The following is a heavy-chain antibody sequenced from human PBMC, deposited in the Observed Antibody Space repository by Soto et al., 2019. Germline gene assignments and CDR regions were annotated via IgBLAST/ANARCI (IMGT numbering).Heavy chain of an antibody. CDR3: ARDESYDILTGYYTPQRFDY. CDR1: GFTFTSYW. J-gene: IGHJ4*02. D-gene: IGHD3-9*01. CDR2: LKQDGSEK. Sequence: ESGGGLVQPGGSLRLSCAASGFTFTSYWMSWVRQAPGKGLEWVANLKQDGSEKYYVDSVKGRFTISRDNAKNSLYLQMNSLRAEDTAVYYCARDESYDILTGYYTPQRFDYWGQGTLVTVSS. V-gene: IGHV3-7*01.